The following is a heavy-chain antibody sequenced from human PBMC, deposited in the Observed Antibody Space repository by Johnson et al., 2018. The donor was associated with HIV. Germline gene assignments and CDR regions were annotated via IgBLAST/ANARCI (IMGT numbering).Heavy chain of an antibody. J-gene: IGHJ3*02. D-gene: IGHD2-8*02. Sequence: VQLVESGGTVVRPGGSLRLSCAASGFTFDDYGMSWVRQAPGKGLEWVSGINWNGGSTSYADSVKGRFTISRDNAKNSLYLQMNSLRAEDTAVYYCARDCSAGVCYLVTDAFDIWGQGTMVTVSS. CDR3: ARDCSAGVCYLVTDAFDI. CDR2: INWNGGST. V-gene: IGHV3-20*04. CDR1: GFTFDDYG.